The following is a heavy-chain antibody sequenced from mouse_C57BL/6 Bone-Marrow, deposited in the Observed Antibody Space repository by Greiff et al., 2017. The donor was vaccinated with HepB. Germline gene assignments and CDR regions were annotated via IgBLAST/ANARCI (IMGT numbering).Heavy chain of an antibody. CDR1: GYTFTSYW. J-gene: IGHJ3*01. CDR3: ARRGPYYPAWFAY. CDR2: IDPSDSYT. D-gene: IGHD2-10*01. Sequence: QVHVKQPGAELVMPGASVKLSCKASGYTFTSYWMHWVKQRPGQGLEWIGEIDPSDSYTNYNQKFKGKSTLTVDKSSSTAYMQLSSLTSEDSAVYYCARRGPYYPAWFAYWGQGTLVTVSA. V-gene: IGHV1-69*01.